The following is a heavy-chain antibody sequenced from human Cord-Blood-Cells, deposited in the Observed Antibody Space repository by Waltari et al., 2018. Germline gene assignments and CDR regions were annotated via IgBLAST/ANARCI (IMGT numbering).Heavy chain of an antibody. D-gene: IGHD6-19*01. V-gene: IGHV4-39*07. CDR2: IYYSGST. Sequence: QLQLQESRPGLVTPSETLSLTSPAPVGSISRSRYYWGWLRPHPGQGLEWIGSIYYSGSTYYNPSLKSRVTISVDTSKNQFSLKLSSVTAADTAVYYCAILPRIAVAGTDYYYYMDVWGKGTTVTVSS. J-gene: IGHJ6*03. CDR1: VGSISRSRYY. CDR3: AILPRIAVAGTDYYYYMDV.